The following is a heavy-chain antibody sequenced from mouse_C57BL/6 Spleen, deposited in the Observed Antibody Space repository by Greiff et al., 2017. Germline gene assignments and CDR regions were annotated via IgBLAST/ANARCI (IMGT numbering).Heavy chain of an antibody. CDR2: INPNNGGT. V-gene: IGHV1-26*01. CDR3: AREIGLEYYFDY. Sequence: VQLQQSGPELVKPGASVKISCKASGYTFTDYYMNWVKQSHGKSLEWIGDINPNNGGTSYNQKFKGKATLTVDKSSSTAYMELRSLTSEDSAVYYCAREIGLEYYFDYWGQGTTLTVSS. CDR1: GYTFTDYY. J-gene: IGHJ2*01. D-gene: IGHD4-1*01.